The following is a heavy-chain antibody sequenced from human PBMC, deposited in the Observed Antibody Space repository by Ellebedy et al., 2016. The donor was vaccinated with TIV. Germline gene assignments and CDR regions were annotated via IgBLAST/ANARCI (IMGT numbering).Heavy chain of an antibody. J-gene: IGHJ4*02. Sequence: GGSLRLSCAASGFTFSSYGMHWVRQAPGTGLEWVAFLSYDGSEKQYADSVKGRFTISRDKAKNTLYLQMNSLSAEDTSVYYRARVYSSYFFDYWGQGILVTVSS. CDR3: ARVYSSYFFDY. D-gene: IGHD6-13*01. CDR1: GFTFSSYG. V-gene: IGHV3-30*03. CDR2: LSYDGSEK.